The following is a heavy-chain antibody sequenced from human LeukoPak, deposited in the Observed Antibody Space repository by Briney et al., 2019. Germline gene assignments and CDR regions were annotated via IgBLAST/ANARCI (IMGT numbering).Heavy chain of an antibody. Sequence: GGSLRLSCAASGFIFSSYEMNWVRQAPGKGLEWISDISSSGRTMYYADSVKGRVTISRDNVKNSLYLQMSSLRAEDTAVYYCAELGITMIGGVWGKGTTVTISS. J-gene: IGHJ6*04. V-gene: IGHV3-48*03. CDR2: ISSSGRTM. CDR3: AELGITMIGGV. D-gene: IGHD3-10*02. CDR1: GFIFSSYE.